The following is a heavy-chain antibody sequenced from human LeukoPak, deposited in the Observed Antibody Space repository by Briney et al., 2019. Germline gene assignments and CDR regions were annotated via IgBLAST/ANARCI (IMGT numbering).Heavy chain of an antibody. CDR1: GYTFTGYY. V-gene: IGHV1-2*02. J-gene: IGHJ4*02. CDR3: ARDPRRRNYDILTGYWLLDY. D-gene: IGHD3-9*01. CDR2: INPNSGGT. Sequence: ASVKVSCKASGYTFTGYYMHWVRQAPGQGLEWMGWINPNSGGTNYAQKFQGRVTMTRDTSISTAYMELSRLRSDDTAVYYCARDPRRRNYDILTGYWLLDYWGQGTLVTVSS.